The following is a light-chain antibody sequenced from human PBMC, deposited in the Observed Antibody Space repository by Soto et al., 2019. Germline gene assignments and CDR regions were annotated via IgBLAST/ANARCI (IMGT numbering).Light chain of an antibody. CDR3: QQYYSYPRT. CDR1: QGISSG. Sequence: IQMTQSPSSVSASVGDRVTITCRASQGISSGLAWYQQKQGKAPNLLIYAASSLHSGVPSRFSGSGSGTDLTITISCLQSEDFETYYCQQYYSYPRTFGQGTKVDI. J-gene: IGKJ1*01. V-gene: IGKV1-12*01. CDR2: AAS.